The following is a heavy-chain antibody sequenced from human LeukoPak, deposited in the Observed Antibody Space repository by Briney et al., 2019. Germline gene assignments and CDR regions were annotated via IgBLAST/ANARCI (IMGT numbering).Heavy chain of an antibody. CDR1: GFTFSIYW. J-gene: IGHJ4*02. V-gene: IGHV3-74*01. CDR2: INSDGSST. Sequence: PGGSLRLSCAASGFTFSIYWVHWVRQAPGKGLVWVSSINSDGSSTSYADSVKGRFTISRDNAKNTLYLQMNTLRAEDTAVYYCASLDYWGQGTQVTVSS. CDR3: ASLDY.